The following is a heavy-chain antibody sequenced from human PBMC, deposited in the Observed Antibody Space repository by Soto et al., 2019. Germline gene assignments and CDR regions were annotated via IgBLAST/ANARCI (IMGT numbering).Heavy chain of an antibody. Sequence: PGGSLRLSCAASGFTFSSYGMHWVRQAPGKGLEWVAVISGSGGSTYYADSVKGRFTISRDNSKNTLYLQMNSLRAEDTAVYYCAKDRWSSGWSTGGYGMDVWGQGTTVTVSS. V-gene: IGHV3-23*01. D-gene: IGHD6-19*01. CDR2: ISGSGGST. CDR1: GFTFSSYG. J-gene: IGHJ6*02. CDR3: AKDRWSSGWSTGGYGMDV.